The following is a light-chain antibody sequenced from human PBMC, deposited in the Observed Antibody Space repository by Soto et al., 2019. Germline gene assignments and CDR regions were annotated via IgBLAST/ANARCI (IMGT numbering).Light chain of an antibody. J-gene: IGKJ5*01. CDR3: QQYRKWPIT. CDR2: DAS. CDR1: QSVSH. V-gene: IGKV3-15*01. Sequence: EIVMTQSPATLSVSPGERATLSCRASQSVSHLAWYHQRPGQAPRLLIYDASTRATGIPARFTGSGSGTEFTLTISSLQSEDFAVYYCQQYRKWPITFGQGTRLEIK.